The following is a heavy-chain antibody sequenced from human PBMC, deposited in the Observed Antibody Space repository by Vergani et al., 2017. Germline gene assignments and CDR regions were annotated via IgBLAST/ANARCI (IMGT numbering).Heavy chain of an antibody. CDR2: ISYDGSNK. CDR3: ARSGGLTGAFDI. D-gene: IGHD7-27*01. J-gene: IGHJ3*02. CDR1: GFTFSSYA. Sequence: QVQLVESGGGVVQPGRSLRLSCAASGFTFSSYAMHWVRQAPGKGLEWVAVISYDGSNKYYADSVKGRFTISRDNSKNTLYLQMNSLRAEDTAVYYCARSGGLTGAFDIWGQGTMVTVSS. V-gene: IGHV3-30*04.